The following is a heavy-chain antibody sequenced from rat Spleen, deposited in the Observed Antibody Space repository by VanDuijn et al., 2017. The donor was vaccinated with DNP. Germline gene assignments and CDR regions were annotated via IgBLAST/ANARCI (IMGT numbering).Heavy chain of an antibody. Sequence: EVQLVESGGGLVQPGRSLKLSCAASGFSFSDYYMAWVRQAPTRSLEWVAYIGSDGYAPYYGVSVKGRFIVSRDNAKSTLNLQMDSLRSEDTATYYCARDSYSAPFDYWGQGVMVSVSS. CDR3: ARDSYSAPFDY. J-gene: IGHJ2*01. CDR1: GFSFSDYY. CDR2: IGSDGYAP. V-gene: IGHV5-20*01. D-gene: IGHD3-3*01.